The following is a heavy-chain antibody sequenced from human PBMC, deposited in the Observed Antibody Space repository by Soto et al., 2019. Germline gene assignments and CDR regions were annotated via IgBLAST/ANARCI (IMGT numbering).Heavy chain of an antibody. Sequence: SETLSLTCTVSGGSISSSSYYWGWIRQPPGKGLEWIGSINYSGSTYYNPSLKSRVTISVDTSKNQFSLKLSSVTAADTAVYYCARPGYSYGFDYWGQGTLVTVSS. J-gene: IGHJ4*02. D-gene: IGHD5-18*01. CDR1: GGSISSSSYY. V-gene: IGHV4-39*01. CDR2: INYSGST. CDR3: ARPGYSYGFDY.